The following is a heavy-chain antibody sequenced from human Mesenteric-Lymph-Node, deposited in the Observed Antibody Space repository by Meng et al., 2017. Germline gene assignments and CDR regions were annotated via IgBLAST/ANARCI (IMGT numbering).Heavy chain of an antibody. CDR1: AFTFDDSA. D-gene: IGHD5-12*01. V-gene: IGHV3-9*01. CDR2: ISWNSGTI. Sequence: GGSLRLSCAASAFTFDDSAIHWVRQAPGKGLEWVSGISWNSGTIGYADSVKGRFTISRDNAKNSLYLQMNSLRVEDTAVYYCATHLSPSGHGDVEYWGQGTRVTVSS. J-gene: IGHJ4*01. CDR3: ATHLSPSGHGDVEY.